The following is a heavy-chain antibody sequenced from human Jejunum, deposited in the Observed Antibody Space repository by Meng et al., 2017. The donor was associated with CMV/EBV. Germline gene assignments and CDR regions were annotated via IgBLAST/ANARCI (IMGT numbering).Heavy chain of an antibody. Sequence: GWRRVRKEIGKGRERGGNRNGDGSEQDYVATVKSRFTIARDNARNSIFLQRNSLRAEDTAVEYCAREEYDEWRDYHRYFDFWGQGTWVTVSS. J-gene: IGHJ4*02. CDR1: G. V-gene: IGHV3-7*01. D-gene: IGHD3-3*01. CDR3: AREEYDEWRDYHRYFDF. CDR2: RNGDGSEQ.